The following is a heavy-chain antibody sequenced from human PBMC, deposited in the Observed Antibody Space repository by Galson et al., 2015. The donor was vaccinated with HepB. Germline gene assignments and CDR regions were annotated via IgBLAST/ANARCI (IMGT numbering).Heavy chain of an antibody. CDR1: GFTFSIYA. J-gene: IGHJ5*02. Sequence: SLRLSCAASGFTFSIYAIHWVRQAPGKGLEWVAVISYDGSNKYYADSVKGRFTISRDNAKNTLSLQMNSLRAEDTAVYYCARDLRDIEGFATFGPWGQGTLVTVSS. CDR3: ARDLRDIEGFATFGP. V-gene: IGHV3-30-3*01. CDR2: ISYDGSNK. D-gene: IGHD3-9*01.